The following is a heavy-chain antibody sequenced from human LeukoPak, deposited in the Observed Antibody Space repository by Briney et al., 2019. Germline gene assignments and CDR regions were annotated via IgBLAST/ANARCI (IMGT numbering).Heavy chain of an antibody. Sequence: GGSLRLPCAASGFTFSSYAMSWVRQAPGKGLECVSAIDRGVGSTYYADSVKGRFTISRDNSRNTLYLQMNNLRVDDTAVYYCAKKGQADDGGKPDWGQGTLVTVSS. V-gene: IGHV3-23*01. CDR1: GFTFSSYA. J-gene: IGHJ4*02. CDR3: AKKGQADDGGKPD. CDR2: IDRGVGST.